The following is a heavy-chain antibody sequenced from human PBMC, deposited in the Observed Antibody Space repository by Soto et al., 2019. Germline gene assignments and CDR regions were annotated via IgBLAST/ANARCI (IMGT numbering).Heavy chain of an antibody. D-gene: IGHD3-16*01. J-gene: IGHJ5*02. CDR1: GFTFSSYS. V-gene: IGHV3-21*01. CDR2: ISSSSSYI. Sequence: EVQLVESGGGLVKPGGSLRLSCAASGFTFSSYSMNWVRQAPGKGLEWVSSISSSSSYIYYADSVKGRFTISRDNAKNSRYLQMNILRAEDTPVSYCAGDWGTTGRVNWFDPWGQGTLVTVSS. CDR3: AGDWGTTGRVNWFDP.